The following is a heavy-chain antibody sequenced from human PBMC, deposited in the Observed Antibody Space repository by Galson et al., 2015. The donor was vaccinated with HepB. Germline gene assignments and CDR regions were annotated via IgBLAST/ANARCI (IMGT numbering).Heavy chain of an antibody. J-gene: IGHJ5*02. Sequence: ETLSLTCAVYGGSFSGYYWSWIRQSPGKGLEWIGEINHSGSTNYNPSLKSRVTISVDTSKKQFSLKLSSVTAADTAVYYCARGASTPYCSSTSCYVWFDPWGQGTLVTVSS. CDR3: ARGASTPYCSSTSCYVWFDP. D-gene: IGHD2-2*01. CDR1: GGSFSGYY. CDR2: INHSGST. V-gene: IGHV4-34*01.